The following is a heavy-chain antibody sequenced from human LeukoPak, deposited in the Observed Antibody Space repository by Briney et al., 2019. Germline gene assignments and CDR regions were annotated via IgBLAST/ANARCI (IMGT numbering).Heavy chain of an antibody. V-gene: IGHV4-39*07. D-gene: IGHD2-8*02. CDR3: AREDTGGLDY. CDR2: IYYSGST. Sequence: SETLSLTCTVSGGSISSSSYYWSWIRQPPGKGLEWIGSIYYSGSTYYNPSLKSRVTISVDTSKNQFSLKLISVTAADTAVYYCAREDTGGLDYWGQGILVTVSP. J-gene: IGHJ4*02. CDR1: GGSISSSSYY.